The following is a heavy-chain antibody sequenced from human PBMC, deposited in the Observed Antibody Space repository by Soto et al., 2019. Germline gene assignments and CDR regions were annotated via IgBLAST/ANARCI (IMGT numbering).Heavy chain of an antibody. J-gene: IGHJ4*02. CDR3: AIGSGGYCYGVFIAY. Sequence: SETLSLTCTVSGGSISSGDYYWSWIRQPPGKGLEWIGYIYYSGSTYYNPSLKSRVTISVDTSKNQFSLKLSSVTAADTAVYYCAIGSGGYCYGVFIAYWGQGTLVPVAS. D-gene: IGHD5-18*01. V-gene: IGHV4-30-4*01. CDR2: IYYSGST. CDR1: GGSISSGDYY.